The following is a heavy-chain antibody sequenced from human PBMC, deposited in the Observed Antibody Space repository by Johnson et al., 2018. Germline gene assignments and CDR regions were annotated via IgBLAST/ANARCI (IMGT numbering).Heavy chain of an antibody. J-gene: IGHJ3*02. D-gene: IGHD1-26*01. CDR2: LNWNGGST. CDR3: TREASGRGIAFDI. Sequence: EVQLLESGGGVVRPGGSLRLSCAASGFTFDDYGMSWVRQAPGQGLEWVSGLNWNGGSTGYADSVKGRVTISRDNSKNTLFLQMNNVRAEDQAVYYCTREASGRGIAFDIWGQGTMVTVSS. CDR1: GFTFDDYG. V-gene: IGHV3-20*04.